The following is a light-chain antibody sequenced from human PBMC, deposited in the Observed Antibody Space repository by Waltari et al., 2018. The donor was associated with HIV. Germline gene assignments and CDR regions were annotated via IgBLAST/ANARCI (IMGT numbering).Light chain of an antibody. CDR2: DVN. J-gene: IGLJ2*01. CDR3: CSYAGITRV. CDR1: SSAVGGYDY. V-gene: IGLV2-11*01. Sequence: QSALTQPRSVSGSPGQSVTVSCTGTSSAVGGYDYVSWYQQHPGKAPQLMIYDVNKRPSGVPDRFSGSKSGNTASLTISGLQAEDEADYYCCSYAGITRVFGGGTKLTVL.